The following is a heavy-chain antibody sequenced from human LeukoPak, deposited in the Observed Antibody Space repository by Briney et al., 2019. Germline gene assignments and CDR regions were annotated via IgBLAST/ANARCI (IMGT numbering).Heavy chain of an antibody. V-gene: IGHV3-30*02. Sequence: GGSLRLSCAASGFTFSSYGMHWVRQAPGKGLEWVAFIRYDGSNKYYADSVKGRFTISRDNSKNTLYLQMNSLRAEDTAVYYCAKDGSRLRYFDWLSKAQKHYYYMDVWGKGTTVTVSS. CDR1: GFTFSSYG. J-gene: IGHJ6*03. D-gene: IGHD3-9*01. CDR3: AKDGSRLRYFDWLSKAQKHYYYMDV. CDR2: IRYDGSNK.